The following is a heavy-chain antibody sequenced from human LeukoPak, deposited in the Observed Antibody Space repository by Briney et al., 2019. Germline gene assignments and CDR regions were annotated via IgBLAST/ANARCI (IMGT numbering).Heavy chain of an antibody. CDR2: IYTSGST. V-gene: IGHV4-4*07. CDR1: GGSISSYY. J-gene: IGHJ6*03. CDR3: ARAETYYDFWSGPKNYYYYMDV. D-gene: IGHD3-3*01. Sequence: SETLSLTCTVSGGSISSYYWSWIRQPAGKGLEWIGRIYTSGSTNYNPSLKCRVTMSVDTSKNQFSLKLSSVTAADTAVYYCARAETYYDFWSGPKNYYYYMDVWGKGTTVTVSS.